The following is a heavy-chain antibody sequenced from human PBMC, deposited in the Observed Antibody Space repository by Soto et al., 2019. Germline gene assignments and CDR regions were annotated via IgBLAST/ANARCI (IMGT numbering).Heavy chain of an antibody. CDR3: AQEAVELSTRSFDY. CDR1: GFTFSSYS. J-gene: IGHJ4*02. CDR2: ISSSSSYI. Sequence: EVQLVESGGGLVKPGGSLRLSCAASGFTFSSYSMNWVRQAPGKGLEWVSSISSSSSYIYYADSVKGRFTISRDNAKNSLYLQMNSLIAEDTAVYYCAQEAVELSTRSFDYWGQGTLVTFSS. D-gene: IGHD3-16*02. V-gene: IGHV3-21*01.